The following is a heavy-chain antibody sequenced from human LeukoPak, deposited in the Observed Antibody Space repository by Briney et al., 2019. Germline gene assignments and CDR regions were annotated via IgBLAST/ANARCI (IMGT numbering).Heavy chain of an antibody. D-gene: IGHD6-13*01. V-gene: IGHV1-58*02. J-gene: IGHJ5*02. CDR3: AATAAAGTVRWFDP. CDR2: IVVGSGNT. Sequence: VASVKVSCKASGFTFTSSAMQWVRQARGQRLEWIGSIVVGSGNTNYAQKFQERVTITRDMSTSTAYMELSSLRSEDTAVYYCAATAAAGTVRWFDPWGQGTLVTVSS. CDR1: GFTFTSSA.